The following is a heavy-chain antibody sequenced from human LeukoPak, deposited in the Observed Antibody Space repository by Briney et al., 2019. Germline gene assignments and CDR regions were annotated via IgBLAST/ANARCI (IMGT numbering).Heavy chain of an antibody. Sequence: GGSLRLSCAGSEFSFSGHWMSWVRQAPGQGLEWVANIKQDGSEKYYVDSVKGRFTISRDNAKNSLYLQMNSLRVEDTAVYYCAKYNYWGQGTLVTVSS. D-gene: IGHD2/OR15-2a*01. CDR2: IKQDGSEK. J-gene: IGHJ4*01. CDR3: AKYNY. CDR1: EFSFSGHW. V-gene: IGHV3-7*01.